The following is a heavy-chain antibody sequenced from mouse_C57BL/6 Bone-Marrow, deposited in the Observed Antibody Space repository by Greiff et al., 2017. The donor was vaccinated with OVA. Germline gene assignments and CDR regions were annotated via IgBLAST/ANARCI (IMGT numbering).Heavy chain of an antibody. D-gene: IGHD1-1*01. V-gene: IGHV1-81*01. CDR3: LYYYGFFDY. CDR2: IYPRSGNT. J-gene: IGHJ2*01. CDR1: GYTFTSYG. Sequence: VQVVESGAELARPGASVKLSCKASGYTFTSYGISWVKQRTGQGLEWIGEIYPRSGNTYYNEKFKGKATLTADKSSSTAYMELRSLTSEDSAVYFCLYYYGFFDYWGQGTTLTVSS.